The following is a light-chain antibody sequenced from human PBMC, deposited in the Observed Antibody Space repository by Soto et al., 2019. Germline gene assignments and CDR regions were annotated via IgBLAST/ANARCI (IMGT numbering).Light chain of an antibody. CDR1: QGISTY. CDR2: AAS. CDR3: HHYNSYPVT. Sequence: DVPMTQSPSSLSASIGDRVTITCRASQGISTYLGWFQQRPGKAPQSLIYAASTLQSGVPSRFSGNGSGTDFTLSISSLQPDDVAIYYCHHYNSYPVTFGGGTKVEIK. J-gene: IGKJ4*01. V-gene: IGKV1-16*01.